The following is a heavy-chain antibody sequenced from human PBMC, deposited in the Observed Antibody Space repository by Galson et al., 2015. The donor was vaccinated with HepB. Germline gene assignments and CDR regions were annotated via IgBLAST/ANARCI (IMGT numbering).Heavy chain of an antibody. CDR3: ARDQGEKYARGWFDF. D-gene: IGHD2-8*01. V-gene: IGHV3-7*03. CDR2: IKQDGSEK. CDR1: GFTFSSYS. Sequence: SLRLSCAASGFTFSSYSMNWVRQAPGKGLDWVANIKQDGSEKYYVDSVKGRFTISRDNAKNSLYLQMNSLRAEDTAVYYCARDQGEKYARGWFDFWGQGILVTVSS. J-gene: IGHJ5*01.